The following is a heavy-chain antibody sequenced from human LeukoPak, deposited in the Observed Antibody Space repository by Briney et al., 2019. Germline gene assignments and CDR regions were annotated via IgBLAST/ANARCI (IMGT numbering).Heavy chain of an antibody. CDR2: ISISSSYI. CDR3: ARELYGSGSYYLDY. V-gene: IGHV3-21*01. J-gene: IGHJ4*02. Sequence: GGSLSLSCAASGFTFSSYSMNWVRQAPGRGREWVSSISISSSYIYYADSVEGRFTISRDNDKNSLYLQMNSLRVEDTAVYYCARELYGSGSYYLDYWGQGTLVTVSS. CDR1: GFTFSSYS. D-gene: IGHD3-10*01.